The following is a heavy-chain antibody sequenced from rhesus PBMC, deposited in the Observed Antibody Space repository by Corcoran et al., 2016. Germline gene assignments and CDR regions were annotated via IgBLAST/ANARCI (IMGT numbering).Heavy chain of an antibody. CDR2: IYSSSGNT. CDR3: ARESGIAGTARSLDV. J-gene: IGHJ5-2*02. V-gene: IGHV4S7*01. Sequence: QVQLQASGPGLLKPSETLSLPCAVSGGSISVGYCWGWFRQPPGKGLEWIGSIYSSSGNTYYNPSLKSRVNISTDTSKNQFSLKLSSVTAADTAVYYCARESGIAGTARSLDVWGRGVLVTVSS. CDR1: GGSISVGYC. D-gene: IGHD1-1-1*01.